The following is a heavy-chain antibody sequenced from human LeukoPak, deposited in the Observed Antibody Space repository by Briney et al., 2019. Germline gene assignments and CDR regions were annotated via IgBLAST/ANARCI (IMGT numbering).Heavy chain of an antibody. Sequence: SETLSLTCTVSGYSISGSNYYWGWIRQPPGKGLEWIGSIFHSGCTYYNPSLKSRVTISVDTSKNQFSLKLSSVTAADTAVYYCARGPYAWGYIDYWGQGTLVTVSS. J-gene: IGHJ4*02. V-gene: IGHV4-39*01. CDR3: ARGPYAWGYIDY. D-gene: IGHD7-27*01. CDR2: IFHSGCT. CDR1: GYSISGSNYY.